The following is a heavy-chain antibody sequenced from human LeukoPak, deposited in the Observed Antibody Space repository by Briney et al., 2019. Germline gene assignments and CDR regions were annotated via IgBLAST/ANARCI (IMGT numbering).Heavy chain of an antibody. CDR2: IYYSGST. CDR1: GGSISSYY. CDR3: ARDTSITIFGVAGWFDP. V-gene: IGHV4-59*12. J-gene: IGHJ5*02. Sequence: SETLSLTCTVSGGSISSYYWSWIRQPPGKGLEWLGYIYYSGSTNYNPSLKSRVTISVDTSKNQFSLKLSSVTAADTAVYYCARDTSITIFGVAGWFDPWGQGTLVTVSS. D-gene: IGHD3-3*01.